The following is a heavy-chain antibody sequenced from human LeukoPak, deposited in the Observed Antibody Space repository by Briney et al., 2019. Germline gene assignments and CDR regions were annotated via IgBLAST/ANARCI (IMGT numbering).Heavy chain of an antibody. D-gene: IGHD3-10*01. V-gene: IGHV3-30*18. CDR3: AKEQKDYYGSGSYYRGMDV. Sequence: PGRSLRLSCAASGFTFSSYGMHWVRQAPGKGLEWVAVISYDGSNKYYADSVKGRFTISRDNSKNTVYLQMNSLRAEDTAVYYCAKEQKDYYGSGSYYRGMDVWAQETTVSVFS. CDR2: ISYDGSNK. J-gene: IGHJ6*02. CDR1: GFTFSSYG.